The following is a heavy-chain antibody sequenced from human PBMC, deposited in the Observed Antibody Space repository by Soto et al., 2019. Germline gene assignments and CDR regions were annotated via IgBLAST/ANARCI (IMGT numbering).Heavy chain of an antibody. CDR2: ISHDGSKK. J-gene: IGHJ4*02. D-gene: IGHD3-10*01. CDR1: GFTFSTYG. Sequence: GGSLRLSCAASGFTFSTYGMSWVRQAPGKGLEWVALISHDGSKKYYGDSVKGRFTISRDNSKNTLYLQMNSLRVEDTAVYYCAKDKRVASSGELDYWGQGTLVTVSS. CDR3: AKDKRVASSGELDY. V-gene: IGHV3-30*18.